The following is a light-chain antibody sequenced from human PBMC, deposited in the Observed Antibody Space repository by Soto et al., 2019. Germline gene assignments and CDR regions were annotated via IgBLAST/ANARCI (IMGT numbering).Light chain of an antibody. CDR2: AAS. J-gene: IGKJ1*01. CDR1: KAIGSS. Sequence: IQLTQSPSSLSASVGDSVTITCRASKAIGSSFALYRQKPGKVPEVLIYAASTLHRGVPSRFSGSGSGTDFTLTTSSLQPEDFATNFCQQSYSTPPWTFGQGTKVDIK. CDR3: QQSYSTPPWT. V-gene: IGKV1-39*01.